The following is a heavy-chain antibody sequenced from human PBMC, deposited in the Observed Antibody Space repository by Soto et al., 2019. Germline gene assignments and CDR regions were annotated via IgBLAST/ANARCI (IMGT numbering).Heavy chain of an antibody. CDR1: GFXFSSYS. CDR2: ISSSSSYI. Sequence: EVQLVESGGGLVXXXXXXXXSCAASGFXFSSYSMNWVRQXPGKXXXXVSSISSSSSYIYYADSVKGRFTISRDNAKNSLYLQMNSLRAEDTAVYYCARGGGSYGGYAFDIWGQGTMVTVSS. CDR3: ARGGGSYGGYAFDI. D-gene: IGHD1-26*01. V-gene: IGHV3-21*01. J-gene: IGHJ3*02.